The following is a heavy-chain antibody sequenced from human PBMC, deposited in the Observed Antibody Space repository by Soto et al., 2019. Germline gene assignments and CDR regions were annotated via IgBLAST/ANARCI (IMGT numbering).Heavy chain of an antibody. CDR3: AHGSGWLFDY. D-gene: IGHD6-19*01. J-gene: IGHJ4*02. V-gene: IGHV2-5*02. CDR2: TYWDDDN. CDR1: GFSLNERAVG. Sequence: QITLEESGPTLVKPTQTLTLTCTFSGFSLNERAVGVGWIRQPPGKALEWLAFTYWDDDNHYSPSMKNRLNITKAASKHQVVLTMTNTAPENPAKYYCAHGSGWLFDYWGQGTQVTVSS.